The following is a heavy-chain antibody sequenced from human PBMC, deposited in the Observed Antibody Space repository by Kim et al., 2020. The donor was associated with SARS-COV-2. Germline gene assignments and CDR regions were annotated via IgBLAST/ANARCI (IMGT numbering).Heavy chain of an antibody. J-gene: IGHJ2*01. D-gene: IGHD3-10*01. CDR2: IDPSDSYT. Sequence: GESLKISCKGSGYSFTSYWISWVRQMPGKGLEWMGRIDPSDSYTNYSPSFQGHVTISADKSISTAYLQWSSLKASDTAMYYCARGGPTDYGSGAHFDLWGRGTLVTVSS. V-gene: IGHV5-10-1*01. CDR1: GYSFTSYW. CDR3: ARGGPTDYGSGAHFDL.